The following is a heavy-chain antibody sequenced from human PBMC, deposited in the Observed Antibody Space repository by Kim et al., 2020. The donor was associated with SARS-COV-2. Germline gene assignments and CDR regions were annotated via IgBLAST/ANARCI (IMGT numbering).Heavy chain of an antibody. CDR3: AVGYRSGWIHDD. D-gene: IGHD6-19*01. CDR2: ISTDGSGT. J-gene: IGHJ4*02. V-gene: IGHV3-74*01. CDR1: GFTFSTYW. Sequence: GGSLRLSCAASGFTFSTYWMHWVRQAPGKGLVWVSRISTDGSGTSYADSVKGRFTISRDNAKNTLYLQMNSLRDEDTAVYYCAVGYRSGWIHDDWGQGSL.